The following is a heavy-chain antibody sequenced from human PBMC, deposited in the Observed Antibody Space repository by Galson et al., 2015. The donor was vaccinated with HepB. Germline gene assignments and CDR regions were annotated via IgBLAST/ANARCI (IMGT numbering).Heavy chain of an antibody. CDR1: GGSIRPYY. Sequence: LSLTCTVSGGSIRPYYWSWIRQPPGKGLEWLGYIYYTGITTYNPSLKSRVTISVDTSKNHFSLKLSSVTAADTAVYYCGRGGTYYRGYYYYYIDVWGKGTTVTVSS. D-gene: IGHD1-26*01. CDR3: GRGGTYYRGYYYYYIDV. V-gene: IGHV4-59*01. J-gene: IGHJ6*03. CDR2: IYYTGIT.